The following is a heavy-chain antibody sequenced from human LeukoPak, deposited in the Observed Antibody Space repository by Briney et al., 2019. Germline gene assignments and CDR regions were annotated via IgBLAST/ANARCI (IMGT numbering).Heavy chain of an antibody. Sequence: GGTLRLSCAASGFTFSSYGMSWVRQAPGKGLEWVSAISGSGGSTYYADSVKGRFTISRDNSNNTLYLQMNSLRAEDTAVYYCARSYDYGDYSWFDPWGQGTLVTVSS. V-gene: IGHV3-23*01. CDR2: ISGSGGST. D-gene: IGHD4-17*01. J-gene: IGHJ5*02. CDR3: ARSYDYGDYSWFDP. CDR1: GFTFSSYG.